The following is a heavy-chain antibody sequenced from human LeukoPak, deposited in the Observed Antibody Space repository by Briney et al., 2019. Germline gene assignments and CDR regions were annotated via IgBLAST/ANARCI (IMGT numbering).Heavy chain of an antibody. V-gene: IGHV3-21*04. D-gene: IGHD3-10*01. CDR3: ARVTYGSGTYGAFDY. CDR2: ISSSSSYI. CDR1: GFTFSSYS. Sequence: RGSLRLSCAASGFTFSSYSMNWVRQAPGKGLEWVSSISSSSSYIYYADSVKGRFTISRDNSKNTLYLQMNSLRAEDTAVYYCARVTYGSGTYGAFDYWGQGTLVTVSS. J-gene: IGHJ4*02.